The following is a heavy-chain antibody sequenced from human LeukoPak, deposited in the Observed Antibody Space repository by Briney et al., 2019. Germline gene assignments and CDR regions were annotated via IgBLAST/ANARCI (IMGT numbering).Heavy chain of an antibody. D-gene: IGHD6-19*01. CDR3: ARENTHDMAVAGRDAFDI. V-gene: IGHV4-59*01. CDR2: IYYSGST. CDR1: GGSISSYY. Sequence: PSETLSLTCTVSGGSISSYYWSWIRQPPGKGLEWIGYIYYSGSTNYNPSLKSRVTISVDTSKNQFSLKLSSVTAADTAVYYCARENTHDMAVAGRDAFDIWGQGTMVTVSS. J-gene: IGHJ3*02.